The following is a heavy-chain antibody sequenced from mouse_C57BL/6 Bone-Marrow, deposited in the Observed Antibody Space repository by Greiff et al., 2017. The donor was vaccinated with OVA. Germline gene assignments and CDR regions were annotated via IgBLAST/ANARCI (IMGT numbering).Heavy chain of an antibody. J-gene: IGHJ2*01. Sequence: QVQLQQPGAELVKPGASVKLSCTASGYTFPSYWMPWVQQRPGQVLEWIGMIHPNSGSTNYNEKFKSKATLTVDKSSSTAYMQLSSLTSEDSAVYYCALYDYDLDYWGQGTTLTVSS. CDR1: GYTFPSYW. V-gene: IGHV1-64*01. D-gene: IGHD2-4*01. CDR3: ALYDYDLDY. CDR2: IHPNSGST.